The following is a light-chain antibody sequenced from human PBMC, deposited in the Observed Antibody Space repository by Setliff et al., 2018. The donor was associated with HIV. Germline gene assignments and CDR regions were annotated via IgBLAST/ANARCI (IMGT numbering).Light chain of an antibody. V-gene: IGLV2-14*03. Sequence: QSALAQPASVSGSPGQSITISCTGTSSDVGGYNCVSWYQQHPGKAPKLRIYDVSNRPSGVSNRFSGSKSGNTASLTISGLQAEDEADYYCSSYTSTSTLFVFGTGTKVTVL. CDR1: SSDVGGYNC. J-gene: IGLJ1*01. CDR3: SSYTSTSTLFV. CDR2: DVS.